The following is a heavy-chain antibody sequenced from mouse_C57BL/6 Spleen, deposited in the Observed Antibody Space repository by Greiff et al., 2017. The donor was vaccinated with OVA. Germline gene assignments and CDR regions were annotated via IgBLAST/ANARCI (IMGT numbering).Heavy chain of an antibody. CDR1: GYTFTSYW. J-gene: IGHJ2*01. D-gene: IGHD1-1*01. CDR3: ARSLHYYGSDY. V-gene: IGHV1-69*01. CDR2: IDPSDSYT. Sequence: VQLQQPGAELVMPGASVKLSCKASGYTFTSYWMHWVKQRPGQGLEWIGEIDPSDSYTNYNQKFKGKSTLTVDKSSSTAYMQLSSLTSEDSAVYYCARSLHYYGSDYWGQGTTLTVSS.